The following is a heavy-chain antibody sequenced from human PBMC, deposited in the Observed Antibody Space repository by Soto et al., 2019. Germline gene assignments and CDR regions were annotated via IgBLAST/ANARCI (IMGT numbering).Heavy chain of an antibody. V-gene: IGHV1-46*01. CDR2: INPSGGST. Sequence: ASVKVSCKASGYTFTSYYMHWVRQAPGQGLEWMGIINPSGGSTSYAQKFQGRVTMTRDTSTSTVYMELSSLRSEDTAVYYCARDLVVAAKDYYYYGMDVWGQGTTVTVSS. D-gene: IGHD2-15*01. CDR1: GYTFTSYY. CDR3: ARDLVVAAKDYYYYGMDV. J-gene: IGHJ6*02.